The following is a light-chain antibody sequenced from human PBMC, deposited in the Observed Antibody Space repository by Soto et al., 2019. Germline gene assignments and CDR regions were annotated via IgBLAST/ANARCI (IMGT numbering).Light chain of an antibody. CDR1: TSDIGGYNY. V-gene: IGLV2-14*01. Sequence: QSVLTQPASVSGSSGQSITISCTGTTSDIGGYNYVSWYQQHPGKAPKLMIYDVTRRPSGVSNRFSGSKSGNTASLTISGLQAEDEADYYCSSDISSSAPYVFGTGTKVTVL. J-gene: IGLJ1*01. CDR2: DVT. CDR3: SSDISSSAPYV.